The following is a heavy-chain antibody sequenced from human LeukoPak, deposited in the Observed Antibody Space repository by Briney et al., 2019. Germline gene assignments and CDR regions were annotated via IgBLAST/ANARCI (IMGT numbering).Heavy chain of an antibody. CDR1: GFTFSTYN. CDR3: ARDVGASAPDAFDI. D-gene: IGHD1-26*01. V-gene: IGHV3-21*01. Sequence: PGGSLRLSCAASGFTFSTYNMNWVRQAPGKGLEWVSSISSSSNYIYYADSVKGRFTISRDNAKNSLYLQMNSLRVEDTDVYYCARDVGASAPDAFDIWGQATMVTVSS. J-gene: IGHJ3*02. CDR2: ISSSSNYI.